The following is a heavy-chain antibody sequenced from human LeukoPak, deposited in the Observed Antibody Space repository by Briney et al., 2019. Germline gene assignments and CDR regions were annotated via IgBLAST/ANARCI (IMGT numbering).Heavy chain of an antibody. V-gene: IGHV3-23*01. J-gene: IGHJ1*01. CDR2: IGASGGST. Sequence: GGSLRLSCAASGFTFSRYSFNWVRRAPGKGLEWVSGIGASGGSTYYADSVKGPFTISRDNSKNTLYLQMNSLRAEDTAVYYCAKTGGAKYFQHWGQGTLVTVSS. D-gene: IGHD2-8*02. CDR3: AKTGGAKYFQH. CDR1: GFTFSRYS.